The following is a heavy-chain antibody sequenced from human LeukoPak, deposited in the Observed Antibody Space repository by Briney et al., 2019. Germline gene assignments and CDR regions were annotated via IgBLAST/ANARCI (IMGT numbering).Heavy chain of an antibody. D-gene: IGHD3-3*01. CDR2: FDPEDGET. CDR3: ARHTYYDFWSGYVFDY. V-gene: IGHV1-24*01. Sequence: GASVKVSCKVSGYTLTELSMHWVRQAPGKGLEWMGGFDPEDGETIYAQKFQGRVTMTEDTSTDTAYMELSSLRSEDTAVYYCARHTYYDFWSGYVFDYWGQGTLVTVSS. CDR1: GYTLTELS. J-gene: IGHJ4*02.